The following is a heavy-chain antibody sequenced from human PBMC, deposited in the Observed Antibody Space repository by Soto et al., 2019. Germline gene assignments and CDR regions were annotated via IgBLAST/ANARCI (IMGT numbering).Heavy chain of an antibody. J-gene: IGHJ6*02. CDR3: ARGSYYYDTSGYFDSDYYYGIDV. V-gene: IGHV1-69*01. CDR1: GGTFSSYA. Sequence: QVQLVQSGAEVKKPGSSVKVSCKASGGTFSSYAISWVRQAPGQGLEWMGGSIPILGTANYAQKFQGRVTLTADESTSTAYMELSSLRSEDTAVYYCARGSYYYDTSGYFDSDYYYGIDVWGQGTTVTVSS. CDR2: SIPILGTA. D-gene: IGHD3-22*01.